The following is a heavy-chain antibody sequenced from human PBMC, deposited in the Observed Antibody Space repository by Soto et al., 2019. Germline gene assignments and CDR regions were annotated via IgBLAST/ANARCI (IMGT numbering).Heavy chain of an antibody. V-gene: IGHV1-69*01. CDR2: FIPRFGTT. CDR3: ARGRGLYDSGRSQLDS. Sequence: QVQLVQSGAEVKKPGSSVRVSCQTSGDSFSKYTVNWVRQAPRQGLEWMGGFIPRFGTTNFAPTLQGRVTITADQSRRTVYMELSSLRCEDTALYYCARGRGLYDSGRSQLDSWGQGTRVTVSS. CDR1: GDSFSKYT. J-gene: IGHJ4*02. D-gene: IGHD2-8*01.